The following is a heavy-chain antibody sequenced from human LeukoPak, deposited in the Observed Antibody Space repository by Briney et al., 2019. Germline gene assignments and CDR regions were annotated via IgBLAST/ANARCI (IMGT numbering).Heavy chain of an antibody. V-gene: IGHV4-4*02. CDR1: GGSISSSNW. Sequence: SGTLSLTCAVSGGSISSSNWWSWVRQPPGKGLEWIGSIYDSGSTYYNPSLKSRITISVDTSKNQFSLKLNSVTAADTAVYYCARHYGPWGQGTLVTVSS. CDR3: ARHYGP. D-gene: IGHD3-16*01. J-gene: IGHJ5*02. CDR2: IYDSGST.